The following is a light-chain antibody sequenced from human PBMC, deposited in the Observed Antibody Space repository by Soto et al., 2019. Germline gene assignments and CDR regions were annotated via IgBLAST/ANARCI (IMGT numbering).Light chain of an antibody. CDR2: EGT. CDR1: STDIGSSSL. J-gene: IGLJ2*01. CDR3: CSYAGSDNYVF. V-gene: IGLV2-23*01. Sequence: QSVLTQPASVSGSPGQSITISCTGSSTDIGSSSLVSWYQQHPGKAPKLMIYEGTKRPSGLSDRFSGSKSGNTASLTISGLQAEDEADYFCCSYAGSDNYVFFGGGTKLTVL.